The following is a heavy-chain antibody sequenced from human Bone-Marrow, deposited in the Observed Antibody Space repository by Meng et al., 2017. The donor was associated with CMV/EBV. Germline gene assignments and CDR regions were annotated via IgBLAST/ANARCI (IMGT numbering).Heavy chain of an antibody. CDR1: GAAILSGNYY. D-gene: IGHD2-2*02. CDR3: ARGDCSSTSCYSNYYYGMDV. CDR2: VYFTGTS. J-gene: IGHJ6*02. Sequence: GSLRLSCTVSGAAILSGNYYWSWIRQPPGKGLEWMGYVYFTGTSTYNPSLKSRVTISVDTSKNQFSLKLSSVTAEDTAVYYCARGDCSSTSCYSNYYYGMDVWGQGTTVTVSS. V-gene: IGHV4-61*01.